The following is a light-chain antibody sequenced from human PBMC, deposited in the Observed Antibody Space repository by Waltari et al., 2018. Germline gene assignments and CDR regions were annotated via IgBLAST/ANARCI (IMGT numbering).Light chain of an antibody. Sequence: QSVLTHPPSASGTPGQRVTIPCSGRSSNLGMNYVFWLQQVPGTAPRTLIYWNDQRPSGVPDRFSGSKSGTSGSLAISGLRSEDEGDYYCAAWDDILSGYVFATGTRVTVL. CDR2: WND. CDR3: AAWDDILSGYV. CDR1: SSNLGMNY. V-gene: IGLV1-47*01. J-gene: IGLJ1*01.